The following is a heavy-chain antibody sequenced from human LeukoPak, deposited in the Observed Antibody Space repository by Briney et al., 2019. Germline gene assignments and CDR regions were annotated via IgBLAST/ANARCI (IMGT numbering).Heavy chain of an antibody. V-gene: IGHV3-48*04. CDR2: ISSSRGTI. D-gene: IGHD3/OR15-3a*01. Sequence: GGSLRLSCAASGFTFSNCSMNWVRQAPGKGLEWISYISSSRGTIYYADSVKGRFTISRDNAKNSLYLQMNSLRVEDTAVHYCARDDAEVAGTDFPPKHYYGMDVWGLGTTVTVSS. CDR3: ARDDAEVAGTDFPPKHYYGMDV. J-gene: IGHJ6*01. CDR1: GFTFSNCS.